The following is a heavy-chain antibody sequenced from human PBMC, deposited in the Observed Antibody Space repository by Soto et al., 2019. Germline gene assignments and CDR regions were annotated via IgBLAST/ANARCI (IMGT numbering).Heavy chain of an antibody. CDR2: IKSKTDGGTT. CDR3: TTVPRRSLPPPDY. D-gene: IGHD4-17*01. V-gene: IGHV3-15*01. CDR1: GFTFSNAW. Sequence: GGSLRLSCAASGFTFSNAWMSWVRQAPGKGLEWVGRIKSKTDGGTTDYAAPVKGRFTISRDDSKNTLYLQMNSLKTEDTAVYYCTTVPRRSLPPPDYWGQGTLVTVSS. J-gene: IGHJ4*02.